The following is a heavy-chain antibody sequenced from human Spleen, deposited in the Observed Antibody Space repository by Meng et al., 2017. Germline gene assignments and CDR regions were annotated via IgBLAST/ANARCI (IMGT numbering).Heavy chain of an antibody. CDR3: ARGGVADC. V-gene: IGHV4-34*01. J-gene: IGHJ4*02. CDR2: IYHSGST. Sequence: SETLSLTCAVYGGSFSGYYWSWIRQPPGKGLEWIGSIYHSGSTYYNPSLKSRVTISIDTSKNHFSLKLNSVTAADTAVYYCARGGVADCWGQGTLVTVSS. D-gene: IGHD3-10*01. CDR1: GGSFSGYY.